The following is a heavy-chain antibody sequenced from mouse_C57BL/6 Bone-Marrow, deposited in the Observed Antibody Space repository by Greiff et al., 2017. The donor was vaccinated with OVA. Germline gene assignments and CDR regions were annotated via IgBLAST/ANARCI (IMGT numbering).Heavy chain of an antibody. D-gene: IGHD4-1*01. CDR3: ARQNWDHFDY. J-gene: IGHJ2*01. CDR1: GFTFSSYT. CDR2: ISGGGGNT. Sequence: EVNVVESGGGLVKPGGSLKLSCAASGFTFSSYTMSWVRQTPEKRLEWVATISGGGGNTYYPDSVKGRFTISRDNAKNTLYLQMSSLRSEDTALYYCARQNWDHFDYWGQGTTLTVSS. V-gene: IGHV5-9*01.